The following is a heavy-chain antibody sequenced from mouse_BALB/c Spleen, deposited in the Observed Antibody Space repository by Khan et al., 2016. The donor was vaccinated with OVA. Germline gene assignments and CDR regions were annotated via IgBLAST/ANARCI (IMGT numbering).Heavy chain of an antibody. V-gene: IGHV2-6-4*01. J-gene: IGHJ4*01. CDR2: IWGGGGT. Sequence: QIQLQQSGPGLVAPSQSLSITCTVSGFSLSRYNIHWVRQPPGKGLEWLGMIWGGGGTDYNSTLKIRLSISKDNSKSQVFLKMNSLQTDDTAMYYCARDYYRYDGYYAMDYWGQGTAVTVSS. CDR3: ARDYYRYDGYYAMDY. D-gene: IGHD2-14*01. CDR1: GFSLSRYN.